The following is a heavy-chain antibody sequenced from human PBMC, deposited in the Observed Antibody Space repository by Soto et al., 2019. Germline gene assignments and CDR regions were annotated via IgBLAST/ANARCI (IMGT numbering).Heavy chain of an antibody. CDR3: ARDRPDYDYVWGSYRPRYFDL. D-gene: IGHD3-16*02. Sequence: QVQLQESGPGLVKPSQTLSLTCTVSGGSISSGGYYWSWIRQHPGKGLEWIGYIYYSGSTYYNPSLKSRFTISVDTSKNQFSLKLSSVTAADTAVYYCARDRPDYDYVWGSYRPRYFDLWGRGTLVTVSS. V-gene: IGHV4-31*03. J-gene: IGHJ2*01. CDR2: IYYSGST. CDR1: GGSISSGGYY.